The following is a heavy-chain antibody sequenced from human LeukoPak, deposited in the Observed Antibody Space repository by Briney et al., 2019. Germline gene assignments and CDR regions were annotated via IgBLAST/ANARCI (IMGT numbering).Heavy chain of an antibody. CDR1: DGSISSGGFY. J-gene: IGHJ4*02. Sequence: SQTLSLTCTVSDGSISSGGFYWSWIRQHTGKGLEWIGYIFYSGSTYYNPSLKSRVTISVDTSKNQFSLKVNSVTAADSAVYYCARIVDVWGSYRYYYFDSWGQGTLVTVSS. CDR2: IFYSGST. CDR3: ARIVDVWGSYRYYYFDS. V-gene: IGHV4-31*03. D-gene: IGHD3-16*02.